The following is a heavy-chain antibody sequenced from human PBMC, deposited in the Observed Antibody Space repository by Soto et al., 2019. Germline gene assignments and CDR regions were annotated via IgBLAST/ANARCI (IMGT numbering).Heavy chain of an antibody. Sequence: QVQLVQSGAEVKKPGASVKVSCKASGYTFTSYDINWVRQATRQGLEWMGWMNPNSGNTGYAQKFQGRVTMTRNTSISTAYMELSSLRSEDTAVYYCARGVRVYYYYGMDVWGQGTTVTVSS. V-gene: IGHV1-8*01. D-gene: IGHD2-21*01. J-gene: IGHJ6*02. CDR3: ARGVRVYYYYGMDV. CDR1: GYTFTSYD. CDR2: MNPNSGNT.